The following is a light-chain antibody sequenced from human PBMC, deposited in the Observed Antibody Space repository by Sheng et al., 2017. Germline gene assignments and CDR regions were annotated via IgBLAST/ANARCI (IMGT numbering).Light chain of an antibody. J-gene: IGKJ1*01. CDR3: QQYNNWPPWT. Sequence: EIVMTQSPVTLSVSPGERATLSCRASHTISSKLAWYQQKLGQAPRLLIHGASTRAPGIPARFTGSGSGTEFTLTISRLQSEDVAVYYCQQYNNWPPWTFGQGTKVEIK. V-gene: IGKV3-15*01. CDR1: HTISSK. CDR2: GAS.